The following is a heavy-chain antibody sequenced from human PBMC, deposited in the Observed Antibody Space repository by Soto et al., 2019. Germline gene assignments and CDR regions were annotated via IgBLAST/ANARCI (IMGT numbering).Heavy chain of an antibody. Sequence: SVKVSCKAWEGTFSSYAISWVRQAPGQGLEWMGGIIPIVGTANYAQKFQGRVTITADESTSTAYMELSSLRSEDTAVYYCARVDYCGGDCFQGLYYYYYGMDVWGQ. CDR1: EGTFSSYA. CDR2: IIPIVGTA. CDR3: ARVDYCGGDCFQGLYYYYYGMDV. D-gene: IGHD2-21*02. J-gene: IGHJ6*02. V-gene: IGHV1-69*13.